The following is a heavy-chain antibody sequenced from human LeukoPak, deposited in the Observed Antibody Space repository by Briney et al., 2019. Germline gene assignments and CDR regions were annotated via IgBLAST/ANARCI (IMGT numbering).Heavy chain of an antibody. V-gene: IGHV3-21*01. CDR2: ISSSSSYI. D-gene: IGHD3-22*01. J-gene: IGHJ4*02. Sequence: GGSLRLSCAASGFTFSSYSMNWVRQAPGKGLEWVSSISSSSSYIYYADSVKGRFTISRDNAKNSLYLQMNSLRAEDTAVYYCARDGRDYDSSVTEDYWGQGTLVTVSS. CDR1: GFTFSSYS. CDR3: ARDGRDYDSSVTEDY.